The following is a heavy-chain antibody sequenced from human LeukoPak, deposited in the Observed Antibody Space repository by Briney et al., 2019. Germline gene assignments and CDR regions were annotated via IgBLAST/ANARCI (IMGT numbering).Heavy chain of an antibody. CDR3: ARVRGIAAADY. V-gene: IGHV1-8*03. CDR1: GYTFTSYD. CDR2: MNPNSGNT. J-gene: IGHJ4*02. D-gene: IGHD6-13*01. Sequence: ASVKVSCKASGYTFTSYDINWVRQATGQGLEWMGWMNPNSGNTGYAQKFQGRVTITRNTSISTAYMELSSLRSEDTAVYCCARVRGIAAADYWGQGTLVTVSS.